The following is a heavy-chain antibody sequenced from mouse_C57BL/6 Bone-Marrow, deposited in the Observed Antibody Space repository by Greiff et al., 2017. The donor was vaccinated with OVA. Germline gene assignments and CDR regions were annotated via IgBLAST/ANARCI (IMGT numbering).Heavy chain of an antibody. V-gene: IGHV7-3*01. CDR2: IRNKANGYTT. CDR3: ARLYWYFDV. J-gene: IGHJ1*03. Sequence: EVKVVESGGGLVQPGGSLSLSCAASGFTFTDYYMSWVRQPPGKALEWLGFIRNKANGYTTEYSASVKGRFTISRDNSQSILYLQMNALRAEDSATYYCARLYWYFDVWGTGTTVTVSS. CDR1: GFTFTDYY.